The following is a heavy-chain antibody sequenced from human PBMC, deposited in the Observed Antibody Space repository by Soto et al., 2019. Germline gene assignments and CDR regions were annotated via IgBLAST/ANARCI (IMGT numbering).Heavy chain of an antibody. D-gene: IGHD3-22*01. J-gene: IGHJ4*02. V-gene: IGHV4-59*01. CDR1: GGSISSSY. CDR2: ISYSGST. Sequence: SETLSLTCTVSGGSISSSYWSWIRQPPGKGLEWIGYISYSGSTNYNPSLKSRVTISVDTSKNQFSLKLNSVTAADTAMYYCARALYYYDSSGQIIFQLDYWGQGTLVTVSS. CDR3: ARALYYYDSSGQIIFQLDY.